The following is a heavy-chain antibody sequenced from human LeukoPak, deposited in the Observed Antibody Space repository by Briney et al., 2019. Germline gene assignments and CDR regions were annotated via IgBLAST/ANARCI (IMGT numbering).Heavy chain of an antibody. V-gene: IGHV3-33*01. J-gene: IGHJ4*02. CDR3: ARGLTPTSPPFDY. CDR2: IWYDGSNN. D-gene: IGHD3-16*01. CDR1: GFSFSSYG. Sequence: GRSLRLSCAASGFSFSSYGMHWVRQAPGKGLEWVALIWYDGSNNYYADSVKGRFTISRDNSKNTPYLQMNSLRAEDTAVYNCARGLTPTSPPFDYWGQGTPVTVSS.